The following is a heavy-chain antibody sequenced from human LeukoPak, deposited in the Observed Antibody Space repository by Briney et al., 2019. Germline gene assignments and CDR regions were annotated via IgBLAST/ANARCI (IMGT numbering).Heavy chain of an antibody. Sequence: GGSLRLSCAASTFPFSTYWMTWVRQPPGKGPEFVANINQDGSVKNYVDSVKGRFTISRDNAKNSLYLQMDSLRADDTAVYYCARDPGFSSFDYWGQGTLVTVSS. V-gene: IGHV3-7*01. CDR1: TFPFSTYW. CDR3: ARDPGFSSFDY. J-gene: IGHJ4*02. D-gene: IGHD3-3*02. CDR2: INQDGSVK.